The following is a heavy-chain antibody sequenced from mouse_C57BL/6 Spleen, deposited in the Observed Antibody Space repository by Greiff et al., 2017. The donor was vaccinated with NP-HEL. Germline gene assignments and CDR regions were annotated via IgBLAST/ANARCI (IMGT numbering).Heavy chain of an antibody. J-gene: IGHJ2*01. V-gene: IGHV1-64*01. Sequence: VQLQQPGAELVKPGASVKLSCKASGYTFTSYWMHWVKQRPGQGLEWIGMIHPNSGSTNYNEKFKSKATLTVDKSSSTAYMQLSSLTSEDSAVYYCARIYDYGYYFDYWGQGTTLTVSS. CDR3: ARIYDYGYYFDY. CDR2: IHPNSGST. CDR1: GYTFTSYW. D-gene: IGHD2-4*01.